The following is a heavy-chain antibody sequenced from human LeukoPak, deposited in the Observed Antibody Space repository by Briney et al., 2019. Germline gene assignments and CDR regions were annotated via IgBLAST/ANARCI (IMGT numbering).Heavy chain of an antibody. CDR3: ARTSLRAYGFDI. D-gene: IGHD2-2*01. CDR1: GGSFSGYY. Sequence: PSETLSLTCAVYGGSFSGYYWGWIRQPPGKGLEWIGNIYYSGSTYYNPSLKSRVTISVDTSKNQFSLKLSSVTAADTAVYYCARTSLRAYGFDIWGQGTMVTVSS. J-gene: IGHJ3*02. CDR2: IYYSGST. V-gene: IGHV4-34*01.